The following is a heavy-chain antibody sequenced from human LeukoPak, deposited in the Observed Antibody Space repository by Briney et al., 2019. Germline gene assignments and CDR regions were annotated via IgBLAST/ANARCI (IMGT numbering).Heavy chain of an antibody. D-gene: IGHD5-18*01. CDR2: ISWNSGTI. V-gene: IGHV3-9*01. J-gene: IGHJ4*02. CDR3: AKERIVGGYRYGPFDH. Sequence: GRSLGLSCAASGFTFDDYAIHWVRQVPGKGLEWVSGISWNSGTIGYEVSVKGRFTISRDNAKNSLYLQMNSLRAEDTALYYCAKERIVGGYRYGPFDHWGQGTLVTVSS. CDR1: GFTFDDYA.